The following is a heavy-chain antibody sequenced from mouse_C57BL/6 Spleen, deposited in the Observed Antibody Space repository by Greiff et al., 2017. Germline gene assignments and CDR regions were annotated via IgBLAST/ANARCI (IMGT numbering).Heavy chain of an antibody. Sequence: EVQLVESGEGLVKPGGSLKLSCAASGFTFSSYAMSWVRQTPEKRLEWVAYISSGGDYIYYADTVKGRFTISRDNARNTLYLQMSSLKSEDTAMYYCKRDPPGYDAMDYWGQGTSVTVSS. D-gene: IGHD3-2*02. V-gene: IGHV5-9-1*02. J-gene: IGHJ4*01. CDR2: ISSGGDYI. CDR3: KRDPPGYDAMDY. CDR1: GFTFSSYA.